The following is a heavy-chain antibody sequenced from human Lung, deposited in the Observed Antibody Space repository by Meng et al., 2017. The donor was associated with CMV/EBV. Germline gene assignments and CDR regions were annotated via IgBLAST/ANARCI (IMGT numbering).Heavy chain of an antibody. CDR2: INPNPGNP. Sequence: VTAVQFVFDWEQPGASVKFCCKASGYTFTRYPMNGLRQAPGQVLEWMGGINPNPGNPTYAKGFQGRFVFSLDTSVSTEYLKISSLKAEDMAVYYCAPGPANYYRSSYYFDYWGQGTLVTVSS. CDR3: APGPANYYRSSYYFDY. D-gene: IGHD3-22*01. V-gene: IGHV7-4-1*02. CDR1: GYTFTRYP. J-gene: IGHJ4*02.